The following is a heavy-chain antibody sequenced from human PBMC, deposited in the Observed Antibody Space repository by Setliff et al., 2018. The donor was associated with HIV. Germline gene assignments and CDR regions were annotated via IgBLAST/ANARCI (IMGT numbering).Heavy chain of an antibody. CDR2: IIPITDMT. Sequence: ASVKVSCKVSGYTLPELSRHWVRQAPGKGLEWMGGIIPITDMTHYAQHFQGRVTITADTATSTAYMELTSLGSDDTAVYYCARDVRNWFDPWGQGTLVTVSS. J-gene: IGHJ5*02. CDR1: GYTLPELS. V-gene: IGHV1-24*01. CDR3: ARDVRNWFDP.